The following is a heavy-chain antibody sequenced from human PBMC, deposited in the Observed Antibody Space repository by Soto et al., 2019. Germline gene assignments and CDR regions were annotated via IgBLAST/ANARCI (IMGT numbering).Heavy chain of an antibody. CDR2: INHSGST. Sequence: QVQLQQWGAGLLKPSETLSLTCAVYGGSFSGYYWSWIRQPPGKGLEWIGEINHSGSTNYNPSLNSRFIISVDTSKNQFSLKLSSVTAADTAVYYCARTPTTYGDYSHYAFDIWGQGTMVTVSS. D-gene: IGHD4-17*01. J-gene: IGHJ3*02. CDR3: ARTPTTYGDYSHYAFDI. CDR1: GGSFSGYY. V-gene: IGHV4-34*01.